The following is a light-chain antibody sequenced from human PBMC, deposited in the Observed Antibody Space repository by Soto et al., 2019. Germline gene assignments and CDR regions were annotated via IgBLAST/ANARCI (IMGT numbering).Light chain of an antibody. J-gene: IGKJ2*01. CDR2: DAY. CDR3: HQRSNWPRT. Sequence: EVVLTQSPATLSLSPGQRATLSCRASQSVGSYLAWYQQKPGQAPRLLIYDAYNRATGIPDRFSGSGSVTDFTLTISSLEPEDFAVYYCHQRSNWPRTFGQGTKLEIK. V-gene: IGKV3-11*01. CDR1: QSVGSY.